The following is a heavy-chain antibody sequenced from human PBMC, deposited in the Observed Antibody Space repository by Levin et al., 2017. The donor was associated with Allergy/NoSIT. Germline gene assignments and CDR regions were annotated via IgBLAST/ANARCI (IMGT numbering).Heavy chain of an antibody. D-gene: IGHD6-13*01. CDR2: ISYDGSET. CDR1: GFPFSAYA. Sequence: PGGSLRLSCAASGFPFSAYAMNWVRKAPGKGLEWLAVISYDGSETYYADSVKGRFTISRDNAKNTLYLQMNSLRREDAAVYYCAKDVVFGTSSWSLDFWGQGILVTVSS. V-gene: IGHV3-30*18. J-gene: IGHJ4*02. CDR3: AKDVVFGTSSWSLDF.